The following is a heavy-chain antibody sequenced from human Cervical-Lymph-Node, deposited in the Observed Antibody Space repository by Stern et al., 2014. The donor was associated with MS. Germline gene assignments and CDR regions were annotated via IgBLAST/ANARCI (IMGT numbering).Heavy chain of an antibody. D-gene: IGHD3-22*01. CDR3: AIRRSGFYYFDS. CDR2: IYPDDSDT. V-gene: IGHV5-51*01. CDR1: GYSFNNQW. J-gene: IGHJ4*02. Sequence: VQLVQPGAEVKKTGESLKISCQASGYSFNNQWIAWVRQTPGEGLEWMGIIYPDDSDTRYWPSFQGQVTISADKSSSVAYLQWRRLKTSDTAIYFCAIRRSGFYYFDSWGQGTLVTVSS.